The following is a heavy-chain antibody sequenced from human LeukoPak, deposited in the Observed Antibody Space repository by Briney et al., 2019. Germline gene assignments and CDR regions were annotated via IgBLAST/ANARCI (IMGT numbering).Heavy chain of an antibody. D-gene: IGHD2-15*01. CDR3: ARQDCSGGSCYLDAFDI. V-gene: IGHV5-51*01. J-gene: IGHJ3*02. Sequence: GDPLKISCKGSGYSFTSYLIGWVRQMPGKGLEWMGIIYPGDSDTRYSPSFQGQVTISADKSISTAYLQWSSLKASDTAMYYCARQDCSGGSCYLDAFDIWGQGTMVTVSS. CDR2: IYPGDSDT. CDR1: GYSFTSYL.